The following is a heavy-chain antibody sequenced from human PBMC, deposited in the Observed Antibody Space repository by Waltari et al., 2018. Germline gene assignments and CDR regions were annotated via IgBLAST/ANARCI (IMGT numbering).Heavy chain of an antibody. CDR2: INAGNGNT. CDR3: ARESAVAGTMGGYFQH. Sequence: QVQLVQSGAEVKKPGASVKVSCKASGSTFTSYAMHLVRQAPGQRLEWMGWINAGNGNTKYSQKFQGRVTMTRDTSASTAYMELSSLRSEDTAVYYCARESAVAGTMGGYFQHWGQGTLVTVSS. CDR1: GSTFTSYA. V-gene: IGHV1-3*01. D-gene: IGHD6-19*01. J-gene: IGHJ1*01.